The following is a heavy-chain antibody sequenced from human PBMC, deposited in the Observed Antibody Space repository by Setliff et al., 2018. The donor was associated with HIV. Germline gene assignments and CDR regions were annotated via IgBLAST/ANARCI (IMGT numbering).Heavy chain of an antibody. J-gene: IGHJ4*02. D-gene: IGHD6-25*01. CDR3: VTSPGSFTSVDETEAGDY. CDR1: GYTFTDNY. Sequence: ASVKVSCKASGYTFTDNYIHWVRQAPGQGLEWMAWINSATGGTNYAQNFQGWVPVTRDTSINTVYMELSSLKSDDTAVYYCVTSPGSFTSVDETEAGDYWGQGTLVTVSS. V-gene: IGHV1-2*04. CDR2: INSATGGT.